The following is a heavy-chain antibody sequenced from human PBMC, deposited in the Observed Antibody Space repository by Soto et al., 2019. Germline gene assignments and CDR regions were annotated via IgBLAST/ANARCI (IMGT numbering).Heavy chain of an antibody. V-gene: IGHV4-39*01. CDR2: IYYSGST. CDR3: AGSTSWFDP. Sequence: WIRQPPGKGLEWIGSIYYSGSTYYNPSLKSRVTISVDTSKNQFSLKLSSVTAADTAVYYCAGSTSWFDPWGQGTLVTVSS. D-gene: IGHD6-13*01. J-gene: IGHJ5*02.